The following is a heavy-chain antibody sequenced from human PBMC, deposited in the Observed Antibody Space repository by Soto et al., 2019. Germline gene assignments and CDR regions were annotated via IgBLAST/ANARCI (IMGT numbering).Heavy chain of an antibody. V-gene: IGHV3-30*18. J-gene: IGHJ6*02. Sequence: GGSLRLSCAASGFTFSSYGMPWVRQAPGKGLEWLAVISYDGSNKYYADSVKGRFTISRDNSKNTLYLQMNSLRAEDTAVYYCAKDGHRSYSRSWCYYYYGMDVSAQGTTVTVSS. CDR3: AKDGHRSYSRSWCYYYYGMDV. CDR1: GFTFSSYG. CDR2: ISYDGSNK. D-gene: IGHD6-13*01.